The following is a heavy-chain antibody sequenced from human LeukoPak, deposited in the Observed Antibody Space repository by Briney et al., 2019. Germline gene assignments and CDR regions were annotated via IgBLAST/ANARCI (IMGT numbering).Heavy chain of an antibody. CDR2: IYYSGTT. J-gene: IGHJ3*02. D-gene: IGHD3-10*01. Sequence: SETLSLTCTVSGGSISSYYWSWIRQPPGKGLEWIGYIYYSGTTNYNPYLKSRVTISVDTSKDQFSMKLRSVTAADTAVYYCARGGWSAFDIWGQGTMVTVSS. CDR1: GGSISSYY. V-gene: IGHV4-59*01. CDR3: ARGGWSAFDI.